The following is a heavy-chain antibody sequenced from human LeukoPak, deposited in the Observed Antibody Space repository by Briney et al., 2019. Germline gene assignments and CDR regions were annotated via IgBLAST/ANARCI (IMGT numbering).Heavy chain of an antibody. CDR2: IYHSGST. Sequence: SETLSLTCSVSGYSISSGNYWGWIRLPPGKGLQWIGSIYHSGSTYYNPSLKSRVTISVDTSKNQFSLKLSSVTAADTAVYYCAAEWLRLRVDYWGQGTLVTVSS. CDR1: GYSISSGNY. J-gene: IGHJ4*02. CDR3: AAEWLRLRVDY. D-gene: IGHD5-12*01. V-gene: IGHV4-38-2*01.